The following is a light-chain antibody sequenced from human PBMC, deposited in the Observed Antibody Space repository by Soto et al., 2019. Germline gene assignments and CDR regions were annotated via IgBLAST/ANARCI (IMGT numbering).Light chain of an antibody. CDR3: QQTDGFPRT. CDR1: QGISTW. CDR2: GAS. V-gene: IGKV1D-12*01. J-gene: IGKJ1*01. Sequence: DIQLTQSPSSVSASVGDSVTISCRASQGISTWLAWYQQKAGKAPKLLIYGASRLLNGVPSRFSGSGSGTSFPLTISSLQPEDFATYYCQQTDGFPRTFGQGTKVEIK.